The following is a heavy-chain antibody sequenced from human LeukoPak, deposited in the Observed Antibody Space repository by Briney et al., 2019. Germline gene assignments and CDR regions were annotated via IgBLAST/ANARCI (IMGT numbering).Heavy chain of an antibody. CDR2: MRYDLSNK. J-gene: IGHJ4*02. D-gene: IGHD3-22*01. CDR1: GFTFSSYG. V-gene: IGHV3-30*02. Sequence: VGTLRLSCAASGFTFSSYGMHWVREAPGQGLELVAFMRYDLSNKYYSDSVKGLFTISRDNSRNTLYLQMNSLSAEDTAVYYCAKDGDYYDSSGSPVDYWGQGTLVTVSS. CDR3: AKDGDYYDSSGSPVDY.